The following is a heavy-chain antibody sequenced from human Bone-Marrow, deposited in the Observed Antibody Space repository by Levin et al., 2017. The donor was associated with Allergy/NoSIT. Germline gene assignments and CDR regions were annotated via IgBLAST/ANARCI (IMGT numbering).Heavy chain of an antibody. CDR3: ARVPVGASHFDI. D-gene: IGHD1-26*01. Sequence: SETLSLTCSVSGGSISSGGSYWSWTRQHPEKGLEWIWYISYSGTSYYNPSLESRVTMSVDTSQKQFSLKLSSMTAADTAVYYCARVPVGASHFDIWGQGTLVTVSS. CDR1: GGSISSGGSY. J-gene: IGHJ4*02. V-gene: IGHV4-31*03. CDR2: ISYSGTS.